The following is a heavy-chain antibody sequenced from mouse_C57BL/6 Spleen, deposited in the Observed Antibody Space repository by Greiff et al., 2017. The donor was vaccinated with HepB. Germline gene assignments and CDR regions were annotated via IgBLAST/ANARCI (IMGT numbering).Heavy chain of an antibody. CDR2: IDPNSGGT. D-gene: IGHD1-1*01. V-gene: IGHV1-72*01. Sequence: QVQLQQPGAELVKPGASVKLSCKASGYTFTSYWMHWVKQRPGRGLEWIGRIDPNSGGTKYNEKFKSKATLTVDKPSSTAYMQRSSLTSEDSAVYYCVITSVVATDAMDYWGQGTSVTVSS. CDR3: VITSVVATDAMDY. CDR1: GYTFTSYW. J-gene: IGHJ4*01.